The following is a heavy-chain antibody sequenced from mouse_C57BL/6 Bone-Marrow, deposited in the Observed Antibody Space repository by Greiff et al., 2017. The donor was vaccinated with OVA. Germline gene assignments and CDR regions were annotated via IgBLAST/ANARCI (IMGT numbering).Heavy chain of an antibody. CDR1: GFNIKDDY. CDR2: IDPENGDT. D-gene: IGHD1-1*02. V-gene: IGHV14-4*01. CDR3: TSSGSFDY. Sequence: VQLQQSGAELVRPGASVKLSCTASGFNIKDDYMHWVKQRPEQGLEWIGWIDPENGDTEYASKFQGKATITADTSSNTAYLQLSSLTSENTAVYSCTSSGSFDYWGRGTTLTVSS. J-gene: IGHJ2*01.